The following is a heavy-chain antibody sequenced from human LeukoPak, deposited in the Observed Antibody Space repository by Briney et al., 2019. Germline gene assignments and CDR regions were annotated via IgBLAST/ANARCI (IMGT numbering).Heavy chain of an antibody. J-gene: IGHJ4*02. CDR2: ISSSSSYI. D-gene: IGHD3-22*01. CDR1: GFTFSSYS. V-gene: IGHV3-21*01. CDR3: ARGDSSFPFDY. Sequence: GGSLRLSCAASGFTFSSYSMNWLRQAPGKGLEWVSSISSSSSYIYYADSVKGRFTISRHNAKNSLYLQMNSLRAEDTAVYYCARGDSSFPFDYWGQGTLVTVSS.